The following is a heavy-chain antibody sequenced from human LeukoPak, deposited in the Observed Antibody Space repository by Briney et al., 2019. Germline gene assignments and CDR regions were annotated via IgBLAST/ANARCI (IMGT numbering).Heavy chain of an antibody. Sequence: ASVKVSCKASGYTFTGYYMHWVRQAPGQGLEWMGWINPHSGGTNYAPKFQGRVSMTRDTSISTAYMELSRLRSDDTAVYYCARDNDFDYWGQGTLVTVSS. CDR1: GYTFTGYY. V-gene: IGHV1-2*02. J-gene: IGHJ4*02. D-gene: IGHD2-8*01. CDR2: INPHSGGT. CDR3: ARDNDFDY.